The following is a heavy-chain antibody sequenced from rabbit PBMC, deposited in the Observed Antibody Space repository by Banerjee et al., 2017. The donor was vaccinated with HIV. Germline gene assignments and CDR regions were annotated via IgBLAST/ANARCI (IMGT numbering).Heavy chain of an antibody. J-gene: IGHJ4*01. CDR2: IDAGSTGNT. V-gene: IGHV1S45*01. D-gene: IGHD7-1*01. Sequence: QEQLEESGGDLVKPEGSLTLTCTASGFSFSSYYYMCWVRQAPGKGLEWIACIDAGSTGNTYYVSWAKGRFTVSKTSSTTVTLEMTSLTAADTATYFCARDLAAVTGWNFGLWGPGTLVTVS. CDR3: ARDLAAVTGWNFGL. CDR1: GFSFSSYYY.